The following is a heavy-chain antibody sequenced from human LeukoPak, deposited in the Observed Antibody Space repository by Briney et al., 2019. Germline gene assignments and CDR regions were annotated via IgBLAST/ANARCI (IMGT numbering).Heavy chain of an antibody. V-gene: IGHV3-48*03. D-gene: IGHD3-16*01. J-gene: IGHJ4*02. CDR3: ARYAFIGGFDY. CDR2: ISSSSSTI. CDR1: GFTFSSYE. Sequence: GGSLRLSCAASGFTFSSYEMNWVRQATGKGLEWVSYISSSSSTIYYADSVKGRFTISRDNAKNSLYLQMSSLRAEDTAVYYCARYAFIGGFDYWGQGTLVTVSS.